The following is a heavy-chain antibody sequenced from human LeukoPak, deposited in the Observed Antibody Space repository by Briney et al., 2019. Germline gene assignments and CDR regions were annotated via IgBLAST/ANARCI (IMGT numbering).Heavy chain of an antibody. CDR2: IYYSGST. V-gene: IGHV4-31*03. J-gene: IGHJ5*02. Sequence: SETLSLTCTVSGGSISSGGYYWSWIRQHPGKGLEWIGYIYYSGSTYYNPSLKSRVTISVDTSKNQFSLKLSSVTAADTAVYYCARYCSGGPRRAWFDPWGQGTLVTVFS. CDR3: ARYCSGGPRRAWFDP. D-gene: IGHD2-15*01. CDR1: GGSISSGGYY.